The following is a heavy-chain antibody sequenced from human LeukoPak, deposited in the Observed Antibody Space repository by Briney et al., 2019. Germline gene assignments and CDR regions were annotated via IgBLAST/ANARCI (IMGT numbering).Heavy chain of an antibody. D-gene: IGHD2-2*01. CDR3: AKHWSYCSTTSCFFNYYYYMDV. J-gene: IGHJ6*03. V-gene: IGHV3-23*01. Sequence: SVKGRFTISRDNSKSTLYLQMNNLRAEDTAVYYCAKHWSYCSTTSCFFNYYYYMDVWGKGTTVTVSS.